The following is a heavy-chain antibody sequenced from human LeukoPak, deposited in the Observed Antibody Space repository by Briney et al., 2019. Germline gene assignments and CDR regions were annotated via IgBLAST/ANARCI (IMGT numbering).Heavy chain of an antibody. D-gene: IGHD3-10*01. J-gene: IGHJ4*02. Sequence: PSETLSLTCTVSGGSIRSSYYYWGWIRQPPGKGLEWIGSIYDSGSTYYNPSLKSRVTISVDTSKNQFSLKLSSLTAADTAVYYCARDWELGHWGQGTLVTVSS. CDR1: GGSIRSSYYY. CDR2: IYDSGST. V-gene: IGHV4-39*07. CDR3: ARDWELGH.